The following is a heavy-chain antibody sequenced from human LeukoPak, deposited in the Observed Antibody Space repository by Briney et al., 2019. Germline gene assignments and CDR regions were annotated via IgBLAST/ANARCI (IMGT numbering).Heavy chain of an antibody. D-gene: IGHD3-10*01. V-gene: IGHV3-43*02. CDR2: ISGDGGSR. CDR1: GFTFDDYA. CDR3: AKEGVGGGSGSYYIYYFDY. J-gene: IGHJ4*02. Sequence: GGSLRLSCAASGFTFDDYAMHWVRQAPGKGLEWVSLISGDGGSRYYADSVKGRFTISRDNSKNSLYLQMNSLRTEDTALYYCAKEGVGGGSGSYYIYYFDYWGQGTLVTVSS.